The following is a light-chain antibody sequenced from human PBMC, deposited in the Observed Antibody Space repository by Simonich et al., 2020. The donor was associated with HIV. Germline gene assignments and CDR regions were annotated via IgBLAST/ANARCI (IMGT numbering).Light chain of an antibody. CDR3: QQSHSTPQT. V-gene: IGKV3-15*01. J-gene: IGKJ1*01. CDR2: GAS. Sequence: EIVMTQSPATLSVSPGERATLSCRASQSVSSKLAGYQQKPGQAPRLLIYGASTRAIGIPARFSGSGSGTEFTLTISSLQSEDFAVYYCQQSHSTPQTFGQGTKVEIK. CDR1: QSVSSK.